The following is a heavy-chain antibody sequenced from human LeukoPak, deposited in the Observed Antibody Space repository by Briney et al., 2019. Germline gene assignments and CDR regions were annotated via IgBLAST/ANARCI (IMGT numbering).Heavy chain of an antibody. Sequence: SETLSLTCTVSGYSISSSYYWGWIRQPPGKGLEWIGSISYSGSTYYNPSLKSRVTISVDTSKHQFSLKLSSVTAADTAVYYCARAEGWFGKYFDYWGQGTLVTVSS. J-gene: IGHJ4*02. D-gene: IGHD3-10*01. CDR3: ARAEGWFGKYFDY. CDR2: ISYSGST. CDR1: GYSISSSYY. V-gene: IGHV4-38-2*02.